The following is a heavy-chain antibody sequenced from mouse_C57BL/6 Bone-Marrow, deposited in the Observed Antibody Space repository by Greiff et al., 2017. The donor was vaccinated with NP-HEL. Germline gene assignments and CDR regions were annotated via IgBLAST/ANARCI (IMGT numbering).Heavy chain of an antibody. CDR1: GYTFTSYG. V-gene: IGHV1-81*01. CDR2: IYPRSGNT. Sequence: VQLVESGAELARPGASVTLSCKASGYTFTSYGISWVKQRTGQGLEWIGEIYPRSGNTYYNEKFKGKATLTADKSSSTAYMELRSLTSEDSAVYFCARSTRNLWFAYWGQGTLVTVSA. CDR3: ARSTRNLWFAY. J-gene: IGHJ3*01. D-gene: IGHD2-1*01.